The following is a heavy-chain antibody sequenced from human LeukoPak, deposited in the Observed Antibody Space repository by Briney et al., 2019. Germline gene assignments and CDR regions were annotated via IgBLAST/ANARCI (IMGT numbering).Heavy chain of an antibody. Sequence: ASVKVSCKTSGFTFTGYYMHWVRQAPGQGPEWMGRIIPNSGDTNCAKRFQGRVTMTRDTSISTVYMELSSLGADDTAIYYCAREDSSSWINWFDPWGQGTQVTVSS. J-gene: IGHJ5*02. CDR2: IIPNSGDT. CDR3: AREDSSSWINWFDP. CDR1: GFTFTGYY. V-gene: IGHV1-2*06. D-gene: IGHD6-13*01.